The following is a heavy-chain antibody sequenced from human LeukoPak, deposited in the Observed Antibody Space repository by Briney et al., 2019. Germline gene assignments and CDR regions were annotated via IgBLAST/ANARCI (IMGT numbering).Heavy chain of an antibody. J-gene: IGHJ3*02. V-gene: IGHV3-23*01. CDR1: RFTFSSYA. Sequence: GGSLRLSCAASRFTFSSYAISWVRQAPGKGLEWVSGISGSGGSTHYADSVKDRFTISRDNSKNTLYLQMNRLRAEDTAVYYCAKETVVVVAATPDAFDIWGQGTMVTVSS. CDR3: AKETVVVVAATPDAFDI. D-gene: IGHD2-15*01. CDR2: ISGSGGST.